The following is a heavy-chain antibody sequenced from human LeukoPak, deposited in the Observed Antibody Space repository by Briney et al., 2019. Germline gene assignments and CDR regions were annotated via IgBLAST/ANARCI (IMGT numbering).Heavy chain of an antibody. CDR3: ASASSSYHPADY. Sequence: GGSLRLSCAASGFTFSSYWMHWVRQAPGKGLVWVSRINSDGSSTSYADSVKGRFTISRDNAKNTLYLQMNSLRAEDTAVYYCASASSSYHPADYWGQGTLVTVSS. J-gene: IGHJ4*02. V-gene: IGHV3-74*01. D-gene: IGHD6-6*01. CDR2: INSDGSST. CDR1: GFTFSSYW.